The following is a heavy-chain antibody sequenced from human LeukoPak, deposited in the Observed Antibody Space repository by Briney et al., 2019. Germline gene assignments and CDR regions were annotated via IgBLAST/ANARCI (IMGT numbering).Heavy chain of an antibody. V-gene: IGHV3-30-3*01. Sequence: GGSLRLACAVSGFTFSIYAMHWVRQAPGKGLEWVAVISYDGSNKYYADSVKGRFTISRDNSKNTLYLQMNSLRAEDTAVYYCARGQYYYDTSGYYADYWGQGTLVTVSS. CDR2: ISYDGSNK. J-gene: IGHJ4*02. CDR1: GFTFSIYA. CDR3: ARGQYYYDTSGYYADY. D-gene: IGHD3-22*01.